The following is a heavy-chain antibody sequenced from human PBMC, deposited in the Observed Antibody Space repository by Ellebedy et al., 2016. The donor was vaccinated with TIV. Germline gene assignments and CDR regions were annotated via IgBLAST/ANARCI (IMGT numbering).Heavy chain of an antibody. Sequence: PGGSLRLSCAASGFTFSPYAMAWVRQAPGKGLEWVSGIVGSGSQKYADSVKGRFTISRDNSKNTLYLQMNSLRAEDTAVYYCASEGYSYGIFDYWGQGTLVTVSS. V-gene: IGHV3-23*01. J-gene: IGHJ4*02. CDR2: IVGSGS. CDR1: GFTFSPYA. CDR3: ASEGYSYGIFDY. D-gene: IGHD5-18*01.